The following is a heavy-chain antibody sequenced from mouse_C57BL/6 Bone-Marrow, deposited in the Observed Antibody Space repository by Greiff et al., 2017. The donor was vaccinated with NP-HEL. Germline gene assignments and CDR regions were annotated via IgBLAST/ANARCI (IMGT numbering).Heavy chain of an antibody. CDR1: GFTFSSYG. Sequence: EVKLVESGGDLVKPGGSLKLSCAASGFTFSSYGMSWVRQTPDKRLEWVATISSGGSYTYYPDSVKGRFTISRDNAKNTLYLQMSSLKSEDTAMYYCARHDPVVDYWGQGTTLTVSS. CDR2: ISSGGSYT. V-gene: IGHV5-6*01. CDR3: ARHDPVVDY. J-gene: IGHJ2*01. D-gene: IGHD1-1*01.